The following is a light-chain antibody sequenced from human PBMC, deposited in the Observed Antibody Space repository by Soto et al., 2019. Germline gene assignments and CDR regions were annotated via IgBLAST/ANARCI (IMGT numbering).Light chain of an antibody. CDR1: QSVSGW. Sequence: DIQMTQSPSTLSASVGDRVAITCRASQSVSGWLAWYQQKPGKVPNLLIYQASTLEDGVPSRFSGSGSGTEFTLTITGLQPDDSATYYCQHYADYSYTFGQGTKLEIK. CDR3: QHYADYSYT. CDR2: QAS. V-gene: IGKV1-5*03. J-gene: IGKJ2*01.